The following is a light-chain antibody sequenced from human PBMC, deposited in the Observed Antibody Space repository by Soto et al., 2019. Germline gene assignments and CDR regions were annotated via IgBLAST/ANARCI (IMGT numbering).Light chain of an antibody. CDR1: QSVSSSY. Sequence: EIVLTQSPGTLSLSPGERATLSCRASQSVSSSYLAWYQQKPGQAPRPLIYGASSRAIGIPDMFSGSGSGTDFTLTISRLEPEDFALYYCQQYGSSPWTFGQGTKVEIK. J-gene: IGKJ1*01. V-gene: IGKV3-20*01. CDR3: QQYGSSPWT. CDR2: GAS.